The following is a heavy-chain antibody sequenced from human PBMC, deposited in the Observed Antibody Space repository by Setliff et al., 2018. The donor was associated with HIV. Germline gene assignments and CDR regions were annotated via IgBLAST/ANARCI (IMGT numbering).Heavy chain of an antibody. Sequence: GGSLRLSCAASGFTVSSHYMSWVRQAPGKGLEWVSTIYSDGSTYHADSVKGRFTLSRDTSKNTLSLQMNSLRPEDTAVFYCARVRPYNSALDYWGQGTLVTVSS. CDR3: ARVRPYNSALDY. V-gene: IGHV3-66*02. D-gene: IGHD3-10*01. CDR2: IYSDGST. J-gene: IGHJ4*02. CDR1: GFTVSSHY.